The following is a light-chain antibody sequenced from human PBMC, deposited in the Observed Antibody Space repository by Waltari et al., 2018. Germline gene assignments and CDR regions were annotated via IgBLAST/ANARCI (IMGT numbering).Light chain of an antibody. V-gene: IGKV1-33*01. CDR2: DAS. CDR1: QDISNY. CDR3: QQYDNLSIT. Sequence: DIQMTQSPSSLSASVGDRVTITCQASQDISNYLNWYQQKPGKAPKLLIYDASNLETGVPSMFSGSGSGTDFSFTISSLQPEDIATYDCQQYDNLSITFGQGTRLEIK. J-gene: IGKJ5*01.